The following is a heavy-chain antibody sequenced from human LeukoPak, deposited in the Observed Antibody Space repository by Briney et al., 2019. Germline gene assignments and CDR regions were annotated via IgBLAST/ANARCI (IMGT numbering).Heavy chain of an antibody. Sequence: ASVKVSCKASGYTFTSYAMHWVRQAPGQRLEWMGWINAGNGNTKYSQKFQGRVTITRDTSASTAYMELSSLRSDDTAVYYCARDYYYGSGSPSGDYWGQGTLVTVSS. CDR3: ARDYYYGSGSPSGDY. CDR2: INAGNGNT. CDR1: GYTFTSYA. J-gene: IGHJ4*02. V-gene: IGHV1-3*01. D-gene: IGHD3-10*01.